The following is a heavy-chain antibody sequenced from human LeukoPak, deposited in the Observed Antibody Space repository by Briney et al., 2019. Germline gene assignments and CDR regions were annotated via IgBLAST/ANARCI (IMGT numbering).Heavy chain of an antibody. V-gene: IGHV4-31*03. J-gene: IGHJ5*02. CDR3: ASWYDTLDGRFDP. CDR2: IYYSGST. CDR1: GGSISSGGHY. Sequence: PSQTLSLTCTVSGGSISSGGHYWSWIRQHPGKGLEWIGYIYYSGSTYYNPSLKSRVTISVDTSKNQFSLKLSSVTAADTAVYYCASWYDTLDGRFDPWGQGTLVTVSS. D-gene: IGHD3-9*01.